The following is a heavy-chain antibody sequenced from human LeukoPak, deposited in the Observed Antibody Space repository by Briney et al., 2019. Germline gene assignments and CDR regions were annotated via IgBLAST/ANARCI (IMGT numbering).Heavy chain of an antibody. J-gene: IGHJ4*02. CDR2: IYYSGST. CDR3: ARSDIWGSYRFLDY. D-gene: IGHD3-16*02. Sequence: SETLSLTCTVSGGSISSSSYYWGWIRQPPGKGLEWIGSIYYSGSTYYNPSLKSRVTISVDTSKNQFSLKLSSVTAADTAVYYCARSDIWGSYRFLDYWGQGALVTVSS. CDR1: GGSISSSSYY. V-gene: IGHV4-39*07.